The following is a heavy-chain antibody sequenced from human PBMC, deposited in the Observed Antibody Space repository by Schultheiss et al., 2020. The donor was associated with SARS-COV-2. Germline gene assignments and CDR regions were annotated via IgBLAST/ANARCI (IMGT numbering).Heavy chain of an antibody. V-gene: IGHV3-74*01. CDR2: INSDGSIT. CDR3: ARDARGYSYNAFDI. CDR1: GFTFSSYW. D-gene: IGHD2-15*01. Sequence: GGSLRLSCTASGFTFSSYWMHWVRQAPGKGLVWVSRINSDGSITSYADSVKGRFTISRDNAKNTLYLQMNSLRAEDTAVYYCARDARGYSYNAFDIWGQGTMVTVSS. J-gene: IGHJ3*02.